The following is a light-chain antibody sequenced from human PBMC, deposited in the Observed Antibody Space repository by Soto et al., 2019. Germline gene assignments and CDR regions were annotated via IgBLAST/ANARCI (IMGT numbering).Light chain of an antibody. CDR1: QSVRSN. J-gene: IGKJ4*01. CDR2: GAS. V-gene: IGKV3-15*01. Sequence: EILMTQSPATVSVSPGERATLSCRASQSVRSNLAWYQQKPGQAPRLLIYGASTRATGVPARFSASGSGTEFTLTISSLQSEDFAVYYCQQYDTWPPLTFGGGTKVEIK. CDR3: QQYDTWPPLT.